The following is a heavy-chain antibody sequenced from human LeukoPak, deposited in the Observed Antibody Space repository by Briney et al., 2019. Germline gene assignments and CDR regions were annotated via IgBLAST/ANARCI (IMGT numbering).Heavy chain of an antibody. V-gene: IGHV1-8*02. Sequence: ASVKVSCKASGYTFTNYYMHWVRQATGQGLEWMGWMDPNTGNTGYAQKFRGRVTMTRNTSIRTAYMEQSSLSSEDTAVYYCARKFLGSRGYYFDYWGQGTLVTVSS. CDR1: GYTFTNYY. J-gene: IGHJ4*02. CDR3: ARKFLGSRGYYFDY. D-gene: IGHD3-10*01. CDR2: MDPNTGNT.